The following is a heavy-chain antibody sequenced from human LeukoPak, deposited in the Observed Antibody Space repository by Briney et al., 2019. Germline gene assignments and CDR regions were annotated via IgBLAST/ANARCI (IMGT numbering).Heavy chain of an antibody. CDR3: ARGGGYYDILTGYSPYYYYYMTS. D-gene: IGHD3-9*01. J-gene: IGHJ6*03. V-gene: IGHV4-34*01. CDR1: GGSFSGYY. CDR2: IYYSGST. Sequence: SETLSLTCAVYGGSFSGYYWSWIRQPPGKGLEWIGYIYYSGSTYYNPSLKSRVTISVDTSKNQFSLKLSSVTAADTAVYYCARGGGYYDILTGYSPYYYYYMTSGAKGPRSPSP.